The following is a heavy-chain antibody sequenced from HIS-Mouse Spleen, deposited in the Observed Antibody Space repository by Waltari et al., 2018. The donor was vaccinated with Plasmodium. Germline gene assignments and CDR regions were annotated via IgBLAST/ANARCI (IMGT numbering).Heavy chain of an antibody. D-gene: IGHD6-13*01. CDR2: IYSGGST. CDR3: ARDRVAAAGTGAFDI. V-gene: IGHV3-53*01. J-gene: IGHJ3*02. Sequence: WVRQAPGKGLEWVSVIYSGGSTYYADSVKGRFTISRDNSKNTLYLQMNSLRAEDTAVYYCARDRVAAAGTGAFDIWGQGTMVTVSS.